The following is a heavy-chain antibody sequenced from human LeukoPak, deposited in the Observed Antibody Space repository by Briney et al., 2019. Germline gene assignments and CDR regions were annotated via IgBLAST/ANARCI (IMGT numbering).Heavy chain of an antibody. CDR1: GGSLSSSTYH. V-gene: IGHV4-39*01. CDR2: IYYSGNT. Sequence: SETLSLSCTVSGGSLSSSTYHWGWSRQPPGKGLEWIGSIYYSGNTYYHPSLKSRLTISVDTSKNQFSLKLTSVTAADTAVYYCARGEWDLLFDYWGQGTLVTVSS. J-gene: IGHJ4*02. D-gene: IGHD1-26*01. CDR3: ARGEWDLLFDY.